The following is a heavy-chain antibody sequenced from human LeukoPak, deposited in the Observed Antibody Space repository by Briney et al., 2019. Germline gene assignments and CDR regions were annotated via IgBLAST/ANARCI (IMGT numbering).Heavy chain of an antibody. V-gene: IGHV4-39*01. CDR2: IYYSGST. CDR3: ARLRVTMKVVVTLFDY. Sequence: SETLSLTCTVSGGSISSSSYFWGWIRQPRGKGLEWIGSIYYSGSTYYNPSLKSRVTISVDTSKNQFSLKLSSVTAADTAVYYCARLRVTMKVVVTLFDYWGQGTLVTVSS. J-gene: IGHJ4*02. D-gene: IGHD3-22*01. CDR1: GGSISSSSYF.